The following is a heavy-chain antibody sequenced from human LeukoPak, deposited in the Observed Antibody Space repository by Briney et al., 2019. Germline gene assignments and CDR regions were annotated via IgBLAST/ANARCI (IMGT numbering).Heavy chain of an antibody. D-gene: IGHD4-23*01. CDR1: GGSISSYY. Sequence: SETLSLTCTVSGGSISSYYWSWIRQPPGKGLEWIGYIYYSGSTYYNPSLKSRVTISIDTSKNQFSLELSSVTAADTAVYYCARDSLGGNRVRYWYFDLWGRGTLVTVSS. V-gene: IGHV4-59*12. CDR3: ARDSLGGNRVRYWYFDL. J-gene: IGHJ2*01. CDR2: IYYSGST.